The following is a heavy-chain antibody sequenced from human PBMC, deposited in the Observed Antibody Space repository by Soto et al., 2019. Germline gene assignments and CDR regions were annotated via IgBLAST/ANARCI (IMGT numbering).Heavy chain of an antibody. CDR3: ARDHRVLRFLEWSYSGAFDI. CDR2: IWNDGSNK. Sequence: GGSLRLSCAASGFTFSSYGMHWVRQAPGKGLEWVAVIWNDGSNKYYADSVKGRFTISRDNSKNSLYLQMNSLRAEDTAVYYCARDHRVLRFLEWSYSGAFDIWGQGTMVTVSS. CDR1: GFTFSSYG. V-gene: IGHV3-33*01. J-gene: IGHJ3*02. D-gene: IGHD3-3*01.